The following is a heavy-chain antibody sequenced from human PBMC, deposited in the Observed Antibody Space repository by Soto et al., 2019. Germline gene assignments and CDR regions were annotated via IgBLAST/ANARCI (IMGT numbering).Heavy chain of an antibody. V-gene: IGHV3-48*01. J-gene: IGHJ4*02. CDR1: GFTFSSYS. D-gene: IGHD6-19*01. Sequence: GGSLRLSCAASGFTFSSYSMNWVRQAPGKGLEWVSYISSSSSTIYYADSVKGRFTISRDNAKNSLYLQMNSLRAEDTAVYYCARDNQQWLAPFDYWGQGTLVTVSS. CDR3: ARDNQQWLAPFDY. CDR2: ISSSSSTI.